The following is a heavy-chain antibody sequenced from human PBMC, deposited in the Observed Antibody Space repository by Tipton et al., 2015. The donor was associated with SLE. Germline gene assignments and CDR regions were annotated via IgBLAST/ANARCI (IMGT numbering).Heavy chain of an antibody. D-gene: IGHD2-2*01. J-gene: IGHJ4*02. CDR3: ARATNAEGVFDY. CDR1: GGSISSGYY. V-gene: IGHV4-38-2*02. Sequence: LRLSCTVSGGSISSGYYWGWIRQPPGKGLEWIGSIYHSGSTYYNPSPKSRVTISVDTSKNQFSLKLSSVTAADTAVYYCARATNAEGVFDYWGQGTLVTVSS. CDR2: IYHSGST.